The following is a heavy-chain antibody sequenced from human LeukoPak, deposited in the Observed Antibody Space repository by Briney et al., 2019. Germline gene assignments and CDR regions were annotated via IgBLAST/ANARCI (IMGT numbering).Heavy chain of an antibody. D-gene: IGHD5-12*01. V-gene: IGHV3-73*01. CDR1: GFTFSGSA. CDR2: IRSKANSYAT. J-gene: IGHJ4*02. CDR3: ARLSGYDYVWPNY. Sequence: GGSLRLSCAASGFTFSGSAMHWVRQASGKGLEWVGRIRSKANSYATAYAAPVKGRFTISRDDSKNTAYLQMNSLKTEDTAVYYCARLSGYDYVWPNYWGQGTLVTVSS.